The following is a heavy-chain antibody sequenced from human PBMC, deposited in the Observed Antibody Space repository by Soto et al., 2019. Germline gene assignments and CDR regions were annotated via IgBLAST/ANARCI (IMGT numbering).Heavy chain of an antibody. CDR1: GCSISSYY. CDR3: ARGAYYYDSSDVGYFDY. CDR2: IYYSGST. D-gene: IGHD3-22*01. V-gene: IGHV4-59*01. Sequence: SETLSLTCTVSGCSISSYYWSWIRQPPGKGLEWIGYIYYSGSTNYNPSLKSRVTISVDTPKNQFSLKLSSVTAADTTVYYCARGAYYYDSSDVGYFDYWGQGTLVTVSS. J-gene: IGHJ4*02.